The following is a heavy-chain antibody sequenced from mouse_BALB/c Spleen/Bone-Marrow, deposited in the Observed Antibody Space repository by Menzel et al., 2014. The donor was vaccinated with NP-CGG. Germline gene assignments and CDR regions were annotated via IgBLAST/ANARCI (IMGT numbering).Heavy chain of an antibody. CDR1: GFSLTSYG. Sequence: VMLVESGPGLVAPSQSLSITCTVSGFSLTSYGVHWVRQSPGKGLEWLGVICAGGSTNYNSALMSRLSISKDNSESQVFLKMNSLQTDDTAMYYCARSLIRLRYFDYWGQGTTLTVSS. CDR3: ARSLIRLRYFDY. J-gene: IGHJ2*01. V-gene: IGHV2-9*02. CDR2: ICAGGST. D-gene: IGHD1-2*01.